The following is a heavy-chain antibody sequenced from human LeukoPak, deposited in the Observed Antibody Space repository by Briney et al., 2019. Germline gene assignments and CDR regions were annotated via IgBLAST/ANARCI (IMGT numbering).Heavy chain of an antibody. Sequence: ASETLSLTCTVSGGSISSGDYYWSWIRQPPGKGLEWIVYIYYSGSTYYNPSLKSRVTISVDTSKNQFSLKLSSVTAADTAVYYCARVIAAAGTPPVFDYWGQGTLVTVSS. CDR3: ARVIAAAGTPPVFDY. V-gene: IGHV4-30-4*01. D-gene: IGHD6-13*01. CDR2: IYYSGST. J-gene: IGHJ4*02. CDR1: GGSISSGDYY.